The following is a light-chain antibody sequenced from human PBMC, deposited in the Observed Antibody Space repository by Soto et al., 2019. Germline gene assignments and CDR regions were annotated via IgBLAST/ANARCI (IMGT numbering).Light chain of an antibody. CDR3: QQRSTWPPT. CDR2: DTS. CDR1: QSVSSY. V-gene: IGKV3-11*01. Sequence: EIVLTQSPATLSLSPGERATLSCRASQSVSSYLAWYQQKPGQAPRLLIYDTSSRATGIPARFSGSGSGTDFTLTIRSLEPEDFAVYYCQQRSTWPPTFGGGTKVEIK. J-gene: IGKJ4*01.